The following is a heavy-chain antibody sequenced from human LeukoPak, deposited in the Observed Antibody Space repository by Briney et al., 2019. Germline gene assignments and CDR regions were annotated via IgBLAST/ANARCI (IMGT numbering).Heavy chain of an antibody. CDR2: IFYSGTT. CDR1: GGSISSDDYW. J-gene: IGHJ3*02. Sequence: SETLSLTCTVSGGSISSDDYWWGWIRQPPGRGLEWIGTIFYSGTTYYNPSLKSRVTISVETSKNQFSLKLISVTAADTAVYYCASVGCSSTSCYKKYAFDIWGQGTMVTVSS. CDR3: ASVGCSSTSCYKKYAFDI. V-gene: IGHV4-39*01. D-gene: IGHD2-2*02.